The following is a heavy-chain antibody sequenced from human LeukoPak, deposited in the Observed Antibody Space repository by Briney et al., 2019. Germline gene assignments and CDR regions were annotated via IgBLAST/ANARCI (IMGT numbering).Heavy chain of an antibody. Sequence: GRSLRLSCAASGFTFDDYAMHWVRQAPGKGLEWVSGINWNGGSTGYADSVKGRFTISRDNAKNSLYLQMNSLRAEDTALYYCARDYVRGTPVSWYFDYWGQGTLVTVSS. CDR3: ARDYVRGTPVSWYFDY. CDR1: GFTFDDYA. V-gene: IGHV3-20*04. J-gene: IGHJ4*02. D-gene: IGHD3-10*02. CDR2: INWNGGST.